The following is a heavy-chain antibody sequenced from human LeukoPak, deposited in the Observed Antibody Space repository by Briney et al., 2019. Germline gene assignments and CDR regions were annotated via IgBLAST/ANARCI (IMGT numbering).Heavy chain of an antibody. Sequence: PGGALLLSCASPGFTFSSYEMNWVRQAPGKGVEWVSYISSSGSTIYYADSVKARFTISRDNSKNTLNLQTNSLRAEDTAVDYCARGDGSGSREWFYPWGQGTLVTVSS. V-gene: IGHV3-48*03. J-gene: IGHJ5*02. D-gene: IGHD3-10*01. CDR1: GFTFSSYE. CDR2: ISSSGSTI. CDR3: ARGDGSGSREWFYP.